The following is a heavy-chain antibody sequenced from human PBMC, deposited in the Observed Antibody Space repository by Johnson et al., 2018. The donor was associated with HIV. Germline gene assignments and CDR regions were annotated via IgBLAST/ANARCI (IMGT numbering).Heavy chain of an antibody. D-gene: IGHD6-6*01. CDR3: ASGVTARAPLLI. Sequence: VQLVESGGGLVQPGRSLRLSCAASGFTFSNYAMHWVRQAPGKGLEWVAVISYDGSYKYYADSVKGRFTISRDNSRNTVFLQMIILRPKDTAMYYCASGVTARAPLLIWGQGTMVTVSS. J-gene: IGHJ3*02. CDR1: GFTFSNYA. CDR2: ISYDGSYK. V-gene: IGHV3-30*01.